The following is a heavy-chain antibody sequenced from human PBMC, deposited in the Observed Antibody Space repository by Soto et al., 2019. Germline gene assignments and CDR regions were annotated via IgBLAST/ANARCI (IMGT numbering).Heavy chain of an antibody. CDR2: IYTSGHN. CDR1: GGSISNHY. CDR3: VRESEGGGYCSGGGCYGLDV. Sequence: QVQLQESGPGLVKPSETLSLTCIVSGGSISNHYWSWIRQPAGKGLEWIGRIYTSGHNYYNPSLKSRVTMSADTSNNQCSLKMTSVTAADTAVYYCVRESEGGGYCSGGGCYGLDVWGQGTTVTVSS. D-gene: IGHD2-15*01. J-gene: IGHJ6*02. V-gene: IGHV4-4*07.